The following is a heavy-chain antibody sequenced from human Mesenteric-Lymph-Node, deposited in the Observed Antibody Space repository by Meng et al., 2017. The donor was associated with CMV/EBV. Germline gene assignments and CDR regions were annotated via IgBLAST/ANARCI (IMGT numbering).Heavy chain of an antibody. CDR2: IKSKTDGGTT. V-gene: IGHV3-15*01. J-gene: IGHJ4*02. Sequence: GESLKISCAASGFTFSNAWMSWVRQAPGKGLEWVGRIKSKTDGGTTDYAAPVKGRFTISRDDSKNTLYLQMNSLKTEDTAVYYCTTGRGIVVVPAATSRASDYWGQGTLVTVSS. CDR1: GFTFSNAW. D-gene: IGHD2-2*01. CDR3: TTGRGIVVVPAATSRASDY.